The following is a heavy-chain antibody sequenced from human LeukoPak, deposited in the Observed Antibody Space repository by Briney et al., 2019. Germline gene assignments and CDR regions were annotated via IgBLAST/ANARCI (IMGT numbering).Heavy chain of an antibody. V-gene: IGHV2-5*02. CDR1: GFSLSTGGVG. CDR2: IYWDDDK. D-gene: IGHD6-25*01. Sequence: ESGPTLVNPTQPLTLTCTFSGFSLSTGGVGVGWVRQPPGKALEWLALIYWDDDKFYSPSLKSRLSIFKDSSKNQVVLIMTDMDPLDTATYFCAHRLALSGYWTFGYFDYWGQGSLVTVSS. J-gene: IGHJ4*02. CDR3: AHRLALSGYWTFGYFDY.